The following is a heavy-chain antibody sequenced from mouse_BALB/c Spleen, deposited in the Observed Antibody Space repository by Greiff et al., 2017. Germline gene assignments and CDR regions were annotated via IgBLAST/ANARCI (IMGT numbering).Heavy chain of an antibody. D-gene: IGHD2-3*01. CDR2: ISSGGST. V-gene: IGHV5-6-5*01. J-gene: IGHJ4*01. CDR3: AIDGYYSYYYAMDY. CDR1: GFTFSSYA. Sequence: EVQGVESGGGLVKPGGSLKLSCAASGFTFSSYAMSWVRQTPEKRLEWVASISSGGSTYYPDSVKGRFTISRDNARNILYLQMSSLRSEDTAMYYCAIDGYYSYYYAMDYWGQGTSVTVSS.